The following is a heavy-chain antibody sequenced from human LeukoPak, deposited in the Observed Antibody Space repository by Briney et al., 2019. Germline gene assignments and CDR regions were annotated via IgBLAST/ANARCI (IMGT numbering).Heavy chain of an antibody. V-gene: IGHV5-51*01. J-gene: IGHJ4*02. D-gene: IGHD4-23*01. CDR1: GYSFTCYW. Sequence: GESLRISCKGSGYSFTCYWIGWVRQMPGEGLDWMGIIYPGDSDTRYSPSFQGQVTISADKSISTAYLQWSSLKASDTAMYYCARWYGGNSDYYFDYWGQGTLVTVSS. CDR3: ARWYGGNSDYYFDY. CDR2: IYPGDSDT.